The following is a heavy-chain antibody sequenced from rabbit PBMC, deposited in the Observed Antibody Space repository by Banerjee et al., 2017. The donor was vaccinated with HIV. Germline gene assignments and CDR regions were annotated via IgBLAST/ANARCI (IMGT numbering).Heavy chain of an antibody. J-gene: IGHJ4*01. CDR3: VRGGYDAHWGQNW. Sequence: QLKETGGGLVQPGGSLTLSCKASGFDFSSYYMSWVRQAPGKGLEWIGIIYAGKGSTDYASWVNGRFTISSDNAHNNVDLQMNSLTAADTAPYSGVRGGYDAHWGQNWRGPGTLVTVS. CDR2: IYAGKGST. V-gene: IGHV1S7*01. CDR1: GFDFSSYY. D-gene: IGHD2-1*01.